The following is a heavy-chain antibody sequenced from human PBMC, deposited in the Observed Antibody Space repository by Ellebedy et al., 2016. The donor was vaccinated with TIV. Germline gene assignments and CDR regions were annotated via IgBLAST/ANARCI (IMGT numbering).Heavy chain of an antibody. V-gene: IGHV3-48*02. CDR2: ISSSSSTI. CDR1: GFTFSSYS. Sequence: GESLKISCAASGFTFSSYSMNWVRQAPGKGLEWVSYISSSSSTIYYADSVKGRFTISRDNAKNSLYLQMNSLRDEDTAVYYCARDPSYYDSSGYPDYWGQGTLVTVSS. J-gene: IGHJ4*02. D-gene: IGHD3-22*01. CDR3: ARDPSYYDSSGYPDY.